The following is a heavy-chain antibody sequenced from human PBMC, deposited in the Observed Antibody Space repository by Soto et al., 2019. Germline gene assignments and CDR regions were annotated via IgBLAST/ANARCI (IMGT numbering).Heavy chain of an antibody. Sequence: GGSLSLSCAASGFTFSSYGMHWVRQAPGKGLEWVAVIWYDGSNKYYADSVKGRFTISRDNSKNTLYLQMNSLRAEDTAVYYCARPQVPDATYYYYGMDVWGQGTTVTVSS. V-gene: IGHV3-33*01. J-gene: IGHJ6*02. CDR1: GFTFSSYG. CDR2: IWYDGSNK. D-gene: IGHD2-2*01. CDR3: ARPQVPDATYYYYGMDV.